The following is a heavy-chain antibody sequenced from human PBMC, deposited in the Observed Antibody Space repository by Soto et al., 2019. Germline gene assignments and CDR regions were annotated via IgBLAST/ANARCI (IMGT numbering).Heavy chain of an antibody. J-gene: IGHJ5*02. CDR1: GDSVSSNTAS. Sequence: QVQLQQSGPGLVKPSQTLSLTCAISGDSVSSNTASWNWIRQSPSRGLEWLGRTYFRSKWYNDYAVSVKSRIIINPDTSNSQFSLQLNSVTPEDTAVYFCAKGDNLGPKTGYAFDPWGQGIMVTVSS. CDR2: TYFRSKWYN. D-gene: IGHD5-12*01. V-gene: IGHV6-1*01. CDR3: AKGDNLGPKTGYAFDP.